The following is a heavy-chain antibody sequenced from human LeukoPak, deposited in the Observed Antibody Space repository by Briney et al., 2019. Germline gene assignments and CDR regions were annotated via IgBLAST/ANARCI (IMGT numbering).Heavy chain of an antibody. CDR1: GGSFSGHY. CDR2: INHSGST. Sequence: SETLSLTCAVYGGSFSGHYWSWIRQPPGKGLEWIGEINHSGSTYYNPSLKSRVTISVDTSKNQFSLKLSSVTAADTAVYYCARQWGQQQLATTWGQGTLVTASS. CDR3: ARQWGQQQLATT. D-gene: IGHD6-13*01. V-gene: IGHV4-34*01. J-gene: IGHJ5*02.